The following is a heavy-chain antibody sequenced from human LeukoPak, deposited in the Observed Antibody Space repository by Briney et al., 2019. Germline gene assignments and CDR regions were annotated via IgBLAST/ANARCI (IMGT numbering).Heavy chain of an antibody. CDR2: INSDGSWT. CDR3: VSFYETY. D-gene: IGHD2-2*01. Sequence: PGGSLRLYCAASGNYWMHWVRQAPGKGLVWVSHINSDGSWTGYADSVKGRFTISKDNAKNTVYLQMNNLRAGDTAVYYCVSFYETYWGRGTLVTVSS. V-gene: IGHV3-74*01. CDR1: GNYW. J-gene: IGHJ4*02.